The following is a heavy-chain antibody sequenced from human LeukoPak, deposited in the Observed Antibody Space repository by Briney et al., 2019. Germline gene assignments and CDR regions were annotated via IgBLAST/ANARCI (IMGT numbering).Heavy chain of an antibody. V-gene: IGHV1-18*01. CDR2: ISASDGTT. CDR3: ARCGAAVTTHFSH. Sequence: ASVKVSCKASGYSFSIYGITWARQAPGQGLEYLGWISASDGTTNYAQKVQDRVTMTTDTSTSTAYLELRSLRSEDTAVYYCARCGAAVTTHFSHWGQGTLFTVSS. J-gene: IGHJ4*02. CDR1: GYSFSIYG. D-gene: IGHD4-17*01.